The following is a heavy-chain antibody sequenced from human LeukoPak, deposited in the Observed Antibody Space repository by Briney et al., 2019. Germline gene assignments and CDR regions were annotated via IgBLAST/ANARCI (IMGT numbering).Heavy chain of an antibody. V-gene: IGHV1-2*02. CDR2: INPNSGGT. CDR3: ARGYCSGGSCYSLGY. J-gene: IGHJ4*02. D-gene: IGHD2-15*01. Sequence: ASVKVSCKASGYTFTGYYMHWVRQAPGQGLEWMGWINPNSGGTNYAQKFQGRVTMTRDTSISTAYMELSRLRSDDTAVYYCARGYCSGGSCYSLGYWGQGTLVIVSS. CDR1: GYTFTGYY.